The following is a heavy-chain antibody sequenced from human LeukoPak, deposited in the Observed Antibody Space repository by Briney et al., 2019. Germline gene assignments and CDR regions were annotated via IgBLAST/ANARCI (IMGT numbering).Heavy chain of an antibody. CDR3: ARDKNYYDSGNYYYVFDI. J-gene: IGHJ3*02. D-gene: IGHD3-22*01. CDR1: GGSINNYY. CDR2: IYTTGTT. V-gene: IGHV4-4*07. Sequence: SETLSLTCTVSGGSINNYYWSWIRQPAGKGLEWIGRIYTTGTTNYNTSLKSRVTMSVDTSNNQFSLKLSSVTAADTAVYYCARDKNYYDSGNYYYVFDIWGHGTTVTVSS.